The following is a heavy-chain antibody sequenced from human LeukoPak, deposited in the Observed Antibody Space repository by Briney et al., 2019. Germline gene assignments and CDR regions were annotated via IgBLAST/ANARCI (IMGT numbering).Heavy chain of an antibody. CDR2: ISNSGST. D-gene: IGHD3-3*01. CDR1: GDSVSSGSHY. V-gene: IGHV4-61*01. Sequence: PSETLSLTCTVSGDSVSSGSHYWSWIRQPPGKGLECIGYISNSGSTNYNPSLESRVTISVVTSKNQLSLNLNSVTAADTAVYYCARSYYDFWSGSYYYYMDVWGKGTTVTASS. J-gene: IGHJ6*03. CDR3: ARSYYDFWSGSYYYYMDV.